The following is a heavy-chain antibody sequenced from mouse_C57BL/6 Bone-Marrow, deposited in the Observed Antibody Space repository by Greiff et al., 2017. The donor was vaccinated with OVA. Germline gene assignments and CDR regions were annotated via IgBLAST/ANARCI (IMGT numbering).Heavy chain of an antibody. CDR1: GYTFTSYW. V-gene: IGHV1-72*01. CDR2: IDPNSGGT. J-gene: IGHJ2*01. CDR3: AGGPITTVVGGFDY. D-gene: IGHD1-1*01. Sequence: QVQLQQPGAELVKPGASVKLSCKASGYTFTSYWMHWVKQRPGRGLEWIGRIDPNSGGTKYNEKFKSKATLTVDKPSSTAYMQRSSLTSEDSAVYYCAGGPITTVVGGFDYWGQGTTLTVSS.